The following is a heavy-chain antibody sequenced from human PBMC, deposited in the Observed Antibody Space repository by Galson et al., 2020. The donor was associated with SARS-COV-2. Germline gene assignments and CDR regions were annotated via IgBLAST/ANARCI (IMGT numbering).Heavy chain of an antibody. Sequence: TGGSLRLSCAASGFTFSSYAMSWVRQAPGKGLEWVSAISGSGGSIYYADSVKGRFTISRDNSKNTLYLQMNSLRAEDTAVYYCARLIKEYTSSWLGPFDYWGQGTLVTVSS. V-gene: IGHV3-23*01. J-gene: IGHJ4*02. CDR2: ISGSGGSI. CDR3: ARLIKEYTSSWLGPFDY. CDR1: GFTFSSYA. D-gene: IGHD6-13*01.